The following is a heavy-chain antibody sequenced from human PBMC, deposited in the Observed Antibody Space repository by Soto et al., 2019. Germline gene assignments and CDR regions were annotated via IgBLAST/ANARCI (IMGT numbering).Heavy chain of an antibody. V-gene: IGHV3-7*02. D-gene: IGHD2-8*02. CDR3: VRHSCPGPGRVNV. CDR1: GFPVGSHW. Sequence: VRSLRLSSGVAGFPVGSHWMNRVRQSPGKGLEWVANMGEEESEKYYVYYVSGRFTLSRDNVKNSLDLQMNDLRVEDTAVSHCVRHSCPGPGRVNVWGQGTLVRVS. CDR2: MGEEESEK. J-gene: IGHJ1*01.